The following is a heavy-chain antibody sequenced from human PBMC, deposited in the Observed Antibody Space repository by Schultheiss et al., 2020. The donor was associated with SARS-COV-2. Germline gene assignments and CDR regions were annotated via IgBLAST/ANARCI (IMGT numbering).Heavy chain of an antibody. CDR3: ARDTAYYDILNYGMDV. J-gene: IGHJ6*02. Sequence: GGSLRLSCAASGFTFSSYWMHWVRQAPGKGLVWVSRINSDGSSTSYADSVKGRFTISRDNAKNTLYLQMNSLKAEDTAVYYCARDTAYYDILNYGMDVWGQGTTVTVSS. V-gene: IGHV3-74*01. CDR1: GFTFSSYW. D-gene: IGHD3-9*01. CDR2: INSDGSST.